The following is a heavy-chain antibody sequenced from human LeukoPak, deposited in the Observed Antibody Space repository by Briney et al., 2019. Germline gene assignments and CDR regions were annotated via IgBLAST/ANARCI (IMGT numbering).Heavy chain of an antibody. Sequence: SVKVSCKASGGTFSSYAISWVRQAPGQGLEWMGRIIPIFGIANHAQKFQGRVTITADKSTSTAYMELSSLRSEDTAVYYCAVDTAMLPFDYWGQGTLVTVSS. V-gene: IGHV1-69*04. CDR1: GGTFSSYA. CDR2: IIPIFGIA. D-gene: IGHD5-18*01. CDR3: AVDTAMLPFDY. J-gene: IGHJ4*02.